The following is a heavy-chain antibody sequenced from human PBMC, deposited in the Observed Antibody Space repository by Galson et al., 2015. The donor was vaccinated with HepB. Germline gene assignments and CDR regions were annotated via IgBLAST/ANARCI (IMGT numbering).Heavy chain of an antibody. V-gene: IGHV1-3*01. D-gene: IGHD3-10*01. Sequence: SVKVSCKASGYTFTSYAMHWVRQAPGQRLEWMGWINAGNGNTKYSQKFQGRVTITRDTSASTAYMELSSLRSEDTAVYYCARGEMVRGVKPHFDYWGQGTLVTVSS. J-gene: IGHJ4*02. CDR1: GYTFTSYA. CDR2: INAGNGNT. CDR3: ARGEMVRGVKPHFDY.